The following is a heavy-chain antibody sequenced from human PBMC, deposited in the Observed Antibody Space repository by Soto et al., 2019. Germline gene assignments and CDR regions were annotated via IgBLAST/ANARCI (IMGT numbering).Heavy chain of an antibody. V-gene: IGHV4-39*01. Sequence: TSETLSLTCTVSGGSISSSSYYWGWIRQPPGKGLEWIGSIYYSGSTYYNPSLKSRVTISVDTSKNQFSLKLSSVTAADTAVYYCASFSRLGYCSSTSCSNYYYYYGMDVWGQGTTVTVSS. J-gene: IGHJ6*02. CDR1: GGSISSSSYY. D-gene: IGHD2-2*01. CDR2: IYYSGST. CDR3: ASFSRLGYCSSTSCSNYYYYYGMDV.